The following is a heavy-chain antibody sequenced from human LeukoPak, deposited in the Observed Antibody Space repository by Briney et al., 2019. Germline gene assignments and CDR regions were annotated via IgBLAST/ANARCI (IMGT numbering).Heavy chain of an antibody. CDR1: GGSISNTNW. V-gene: IGHV4-4*02. J-gene: IGHJ4*02. Sequence: SGTLSLTCGVSGGSISNTNWWTWVRQPPGKGLEWIGEVNLQGSTNYNPSLKSRVAISVDKSENHISLKLTSVTAADTAVYYCARRHRREMATIYIDYWGQGILVTVSS. CDR2: VNLQGST. CDR3: ARRHRREMATIYIDY. D-gene: IGHD5-24*01.